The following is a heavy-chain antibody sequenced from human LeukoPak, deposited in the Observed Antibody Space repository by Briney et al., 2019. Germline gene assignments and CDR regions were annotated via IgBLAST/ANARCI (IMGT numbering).Heavy chain of an antibody. CDR3: ARDGYSSGWYEVLGRYYYYMDV. CDR2: INPSGGST. D-gene: IGHD6-19*01. J-gene: IGHJ6*03. V-gene: IGHV1-46*01. CDR1: GYTFTSYY. Sequence: GASVKVSCKASGYTFTSYYMHWVRQAPGQGLEWMGIINPSGGSTSYAQKFQGRVTMTRDMSTSTVYMELSSLRSEDTAVYYCARDGYSSGWYEVLGRYYYYMDVWGKGTTVTVSS.